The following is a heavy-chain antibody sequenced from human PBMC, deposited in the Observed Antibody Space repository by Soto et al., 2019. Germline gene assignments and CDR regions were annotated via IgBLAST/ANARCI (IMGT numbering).Heavy chain of an antibody. D-gene: IGHD2-15*01. CDR2: TYDRSKWYN. V-gene: IGHV6-1*01. J-gene: IGHJ6*02. CDR3: ARDYCSGGSCYHLGPLSRNYYYYGMDV. CDR1: GDSVSSNSGA. Sequence: SQTLSLTCAISGDSVSSNSGAWNWIRQSPSRGLEWLGRTYDRSKWYNDYAVSVKSRITINPDTSKNQFSLQLNSVTPEDTAVYYCARDYCSGGSCYHLGPLSRNYYYYGMDVWGQGTTVTVSS.